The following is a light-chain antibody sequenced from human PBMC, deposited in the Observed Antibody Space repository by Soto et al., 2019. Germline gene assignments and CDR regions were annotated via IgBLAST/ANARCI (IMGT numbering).Light chain of an antibody. J-gene: IGKJ4*01. V-gene: IGKV3-20*01. Sequence: EIVLTQSPGTLSLSPGETATLSCRASQSVSSSSLAWYQQKPGQAPRLLLYGASSRATGIPDRFSGSGSGTDFTLTISRLEPEDFAVYYCQQYSSSPLTFGGGTKVEIK. CDR1: QSVSSSS. CDR2: GAS. CDR3: QQYSSSPLT.